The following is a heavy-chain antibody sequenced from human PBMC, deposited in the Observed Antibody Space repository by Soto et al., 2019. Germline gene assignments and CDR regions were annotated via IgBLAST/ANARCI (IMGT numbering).Heavy chain of an antibody. J-gene: IGHJ6*02. Sequence: PGGSLRLSCAASGFTFSSYAIHWVRQAPGKGLEYVSTISSNGGSPYYADSVKGRFTISRDNSKNTLYLQMNSLRAEDTAVYYCAKDRVGGFSITIFGVVTSHYGMDVWGQGTTVTVSS. CDR3: AKDRVGGFSITIFGVVTSHYGMDV. D-gene: IGHD3-3*01. CDR2: ISSNGGSP. V-gene: IGHV3-64*04. CDR1: GFTFSSYA.